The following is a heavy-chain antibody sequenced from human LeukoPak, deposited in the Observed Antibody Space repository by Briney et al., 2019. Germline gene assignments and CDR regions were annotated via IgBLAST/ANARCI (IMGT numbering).Heavy chain of an antibody. Sequence: SQTLSLTCTVSGGSISSGGYYWSWIRQHPGKGLEWIGYIYYSGSTYYNPSLKSRVTISVDKSKNQFSLKLRSVTAADTAVYHCARGEYYYDSSGYDYWGQGTLVTVSS. J-gene: IGHJ4*02. CDR1: GGSISSGGYY. V-gene: IGHV4-31*03. D-gene: IGHD3-22*01. CDR3: ARGEYYYDSSGYDY. CDR2: IYYSGST.